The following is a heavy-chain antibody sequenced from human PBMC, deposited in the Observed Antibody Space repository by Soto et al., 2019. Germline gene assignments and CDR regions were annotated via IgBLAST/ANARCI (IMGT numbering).Heavy chain of an antibody. CDR2: IYHSGRT. CDR1: GVAIRFYN. V-gene: IGHV4-59*01. D-gene: IGHD6-13*01. J-gene: IGHJ3*02. Sequence: PSETLSLTCSVSGVAIRFYNWDWIRQSPGKGLEWIGYIYHSGRTNYNPSLKSRVTLSVDTSKNQFSLQLSSVTAADTAVYYCANGDSTTHGDSFDIWGQGTMVTVSS. CDR3: ANGDSTTHGDSFDI.